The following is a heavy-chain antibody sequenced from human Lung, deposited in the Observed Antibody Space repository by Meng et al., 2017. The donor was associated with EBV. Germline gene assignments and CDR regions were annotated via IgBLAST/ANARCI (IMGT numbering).Heavy chain of an antibody. V-gene: IGHV1-18*04. D-gene: IGHD1-14*01. Sequence: QLVQAGAEGKRPGASEKVSCKASGYTFTDYYIHWVRQAPGQGLEWMGRISAYNGNTNYAQNFQGRFTMTTDTSTSTAYMELRSLRSDDTAVYYCARDLPGGTKGTWLDLWGQGTLVTVSS. CDR3: ARDLPGGTKGTWLDL. CDR2: ISAYNGNT. CDR1: GYTFTDYY. J-gene: IGHJ5*02.